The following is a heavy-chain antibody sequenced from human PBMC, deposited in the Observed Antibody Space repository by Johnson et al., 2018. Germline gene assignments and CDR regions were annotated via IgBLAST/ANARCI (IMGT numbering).Heavy chain of an antibody. J-gene: IGHJ5*02. V-gene: IGHV3-74*01. CDR3: ARGDVWVPGWFDP. D-gene: IGHD3-16*01. Sequence: VQLVQSGGGLVQXGGSLRLXCAASGFTFSSYWMHWVRQAPGKGLVWVSRINSDGSSTSYADSVKGRFTISSDNAKNTLYLQMTSLRAVDTAVYYVARGDVWVPGWFDPWGQGTLVTVSS. CDR2: INSDGSST. CDR1: GFTFSSYW.